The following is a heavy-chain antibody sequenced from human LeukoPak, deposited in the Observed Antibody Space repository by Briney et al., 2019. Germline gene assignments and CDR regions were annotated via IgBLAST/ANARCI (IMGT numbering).Heavy chain of an antibody. CDR1: GYSFTSYW. CDR3: ARAASGYDLLYFDY. CDR2: IDPSDSYT. J-gene: IGHJ4*02. Sequence: PGESLKTSCKGSGYSFTSYWISWVRQMPGKGLEWMGRIDPSDSYTNYSPSFQGHVTISADKSISTAYLQWSSLKASDTAMYYCARAASGYDLLYFDYWGQGTLVTVSS. V-gene: IGHV5-10-1*01. D-gene: IGHD5-12*01.